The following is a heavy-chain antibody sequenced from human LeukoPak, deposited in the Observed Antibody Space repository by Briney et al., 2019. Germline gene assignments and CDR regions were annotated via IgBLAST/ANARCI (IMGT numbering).Heavy chain of an antibody. CDR1: GYTFTSYA. CDR2: INTNTGNP. J-gene: IGHJ4*02. Sequence: ASVKVSCKASGYTFTSYAMNWVRQAPGQGLEWMGWINTNTGNPTYAQGFTGQFVFSLDTSVSTAYLQISSLKAEDTAVYYCARVRAVAGTSNPFGYWGQEALVTVSS. V-gene: IGHV7-4-1*02. CDR3: ARVRAVAGTSNPFGY. D-gene: IGHD6-19*01.